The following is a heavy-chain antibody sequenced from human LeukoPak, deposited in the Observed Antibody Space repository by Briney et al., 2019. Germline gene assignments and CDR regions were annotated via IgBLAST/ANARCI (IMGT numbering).Heavy chain of an antibody. CDR2: ISYDGSNK. V-gene: IGHV3-30-3*01. CDR3: ARDPIAVAGPTDY. CDR1: GFTFSSYA. Sequence: GGSLRLSCAASGFTFSSYAMHWVRQAPGKGLEWVAVISYDGSNKYYADSVKGRFTISRDNSKNTLYLQMDSLRAEDTAVYYCARDPIAVAGPTDYWGQGTLVTVSS. J-gene: IGHJ4*02. D-gene: IGHD6-19*01.